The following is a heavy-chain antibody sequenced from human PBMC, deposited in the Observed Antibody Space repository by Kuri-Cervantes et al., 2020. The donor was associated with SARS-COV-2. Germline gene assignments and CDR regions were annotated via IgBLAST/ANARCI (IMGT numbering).Heavy chain of an antibody. CDR1: GGSFSGYY. Sequence: SETLSLTCAVYGGSFSGYYWGWIRQPPGKGLEWIGSIYYSGSTYYNPSLKSRVTISVDTSKNQFSLKLSSVTAADTAVYYCARDNRVAAADTIYYYYGMDVWGQGTTVTVSS. CDR2: IYYSGST. CDR3: ARDNRVAAADTIYYYYGMDV. V-gene: IGHV4-34*01. J-gene: IGHJ6*02. D-gene: IGHD6-13*01.